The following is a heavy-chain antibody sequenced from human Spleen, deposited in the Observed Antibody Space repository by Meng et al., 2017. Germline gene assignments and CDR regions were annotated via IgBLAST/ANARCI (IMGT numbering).Heavy chain of an antibody. D-gene: IGHD6-19*01. J-gene: IGHJ4*02. CDR1: GYSISSGYY. CDR3: ARRYTSDWYYFDY. V-gene: IGHV4-38-2*02. Sequence: SETLSLNCTVFGYSISSGYYWAWIRQPPGKGLEWIGSIYRSGSTYYNSSLKSRVTISVDTSKNQFSLNLSSVTATDTAVYYCARRYTSDWYYFDYWGQGTLVTVSS. CDR2: IYRSGST.